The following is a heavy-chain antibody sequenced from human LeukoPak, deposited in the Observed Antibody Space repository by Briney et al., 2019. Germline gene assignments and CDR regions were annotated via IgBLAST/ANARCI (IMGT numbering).Heavy chain of an antibody. CDR3: ARLIVCTNGVCLDY. CDR2: IIPIFGTA. V-gene: IGHV1-69*13. CDR1: GYTFTSYA. D-gene: IGHD2-8*01. J-gene: IGHJ4*02. Sequence: SVKVSCKASGYTFTSYAISWVRQAPGQGLEWMGGIIPIFGTANYAQKFQGRVTITADESTSTAYMELSSLRSEDTAVYYCARLIVCTNGVCLDYWGQGTLVTVSS.